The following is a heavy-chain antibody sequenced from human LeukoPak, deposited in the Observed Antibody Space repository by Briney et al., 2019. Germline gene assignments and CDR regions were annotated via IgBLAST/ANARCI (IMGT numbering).Heavy chain of an antibody. CDR3: AKDGEYSDTFRGFFDL. CDR2: VSGTGDST. V-gene: IGHV3-23*01. Sequence: PGGSLRLSCAAPGITLSSYAMSWVRQAPGKGLEWVSAVSGTGDSTFYADSVKGRFTISRDNSKDTLYLQMNSLRADDTAVFYCAKDGEYSDTFRGFFDLWGRGTLVTVSS. D-gene: IGHD3-16*01. CDR1: GITLSSYA. J-gene: IGHJ2*01.